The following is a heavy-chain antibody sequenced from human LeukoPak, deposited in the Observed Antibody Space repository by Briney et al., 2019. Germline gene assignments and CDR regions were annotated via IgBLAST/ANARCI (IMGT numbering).Heavy chain of an antibody. V-gene: IGHV4-34*01. CDR2: INHSGST. CDR1: GGSFSGYY. D-gene: IGHD6-13*01. Sequence: PSETLSVTCAVYGGSFSGYYWSWIRQPPGKGLEWIGEINHSGSTNYNPSLKSRVTISVDTSKNQFSLKLSSVTAADTAVYYCARGGSSWYALQQGFRAFDIWGQGTMVTVSS. J-gene: IGHJ3*02. CDR3: ARGGSSWYALQQGFRAFDI.